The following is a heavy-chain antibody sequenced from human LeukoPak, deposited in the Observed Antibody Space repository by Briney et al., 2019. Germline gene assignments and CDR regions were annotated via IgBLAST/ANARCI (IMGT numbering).Heavy chain of an antibody. CDR3: ARVGDHFHWNLDL. Sequence: GGSLRLSCAASGFTLSTYYMNWVRQAPGKGLEWVSIIYSGATTYYADSVKGRFTISRDTSKNTVSPQMNSLRAEDTAVYFCARVGDHFHWNLDLWGRGTLVTVSS. CDR1: GFTLSTYY. V-gene: IGHV3-53*01. J-gene: IGHJ2*01. D-gene: IGHD3-3*02. CDR2: IYSGATT.